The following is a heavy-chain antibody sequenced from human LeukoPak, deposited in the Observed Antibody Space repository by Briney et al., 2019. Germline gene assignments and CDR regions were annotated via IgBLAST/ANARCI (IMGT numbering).Heavy chain of an antibody. D-gene: IGHD3-10*01. V-gene: IGHV4-34*01. J-gene: IGHJ4*02. CDR3: ARVPKDSGHYDN. CDR1: GGSFSGYY. Sequence: SETLSLTCAVYGGSFSGYYWSWIRQPPGKGLEWIGEINHSGSTNYNPSLKSRVTISVDTSKNQFSLKLSSVTAADTAVYYCARVPKDSGHYDNWGQGTLVTVSS. CDR2: INHSGST.